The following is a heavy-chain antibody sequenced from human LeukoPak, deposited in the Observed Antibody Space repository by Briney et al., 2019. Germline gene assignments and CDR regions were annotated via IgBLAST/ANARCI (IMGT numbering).Heavy chain of an antibody. J-gene: IGHJ3*02. V-gene: IGHV3-74*01. CDR3: ARDEYYDSSGYPAGVDI. D-gene: IGHD3-22*01. CDR1: GFTFSSYW. CDR2: INSDGSST. Sequence: PGGPLRLSCAASGFTFSSYWMHWVRQAPGKGLVWVSRINSDGSSTSYADSVKGRFTISRDNAKNTLYLQMNSLRAEDTAVYYCARDEYYDSSGYPAGVDIWGQGTMVTVSS.